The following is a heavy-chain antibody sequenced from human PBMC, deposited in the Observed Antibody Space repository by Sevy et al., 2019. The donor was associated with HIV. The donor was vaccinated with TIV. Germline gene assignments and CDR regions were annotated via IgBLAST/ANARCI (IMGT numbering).Heavy chain of an antibody. J-gene: IGHJ3*01. CDR1: GFTFFSHV. CDR3: ATGTTDSSISWVFDV. CDR2: LSGSGGTT. V-gene: IGHV3-23*01. Sequence: GGSLRLSCAASGFTFFSHVMSWVRQAPGKGLEWVSGLSGSGGTTYYADSVKGRFSSSSDNSKNKLYLQMSSLRIEDTAVYYCATGTTDSSISWVFDVWGQGTMVTVSS. D-gene: IGHD6-13*01.